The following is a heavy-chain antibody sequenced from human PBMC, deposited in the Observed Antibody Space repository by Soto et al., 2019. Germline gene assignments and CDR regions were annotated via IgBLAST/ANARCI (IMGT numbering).Heavy chain of an antibody. V-gene: IGHV3-74*01. CDR3: ARARYYDILTGF. CDR1: GFSFGSYW. J-gene: IGHJ4*02. D-gene: IGHD3-9*01. Sequence: GGSLRLSCAASGFSFGSYWMHWVRQAPGKGLVWVSRINSDGSSTSYADSVKGRFTISRDNAKNTLYLQMNSLRAEDTAVYYCARARYYDILTGFWGQGTLVTVSS. CDR2: INSDGSST.